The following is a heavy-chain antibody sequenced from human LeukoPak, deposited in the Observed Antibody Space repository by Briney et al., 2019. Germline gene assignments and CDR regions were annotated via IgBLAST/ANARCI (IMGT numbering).Heavy chain of an antibody. CDR1: GGSFSGYF. D-gene: IGHD5-18*01. CDR2: VNHTGST. Sequence: SETLSLTCAVYGGSFSGYFWNWIRQSPGKGLEWIGEVNHTGSTNYNPSLKSRVVISVDTSKNQFSLKLTSMTAADTAVYYCAASGGYSTDLVHWGQGTLVTVSS. V-gene: IGHV4-34*01. CDR3: AASGGYSTDLVH. J-gene: IGHJ4*02.